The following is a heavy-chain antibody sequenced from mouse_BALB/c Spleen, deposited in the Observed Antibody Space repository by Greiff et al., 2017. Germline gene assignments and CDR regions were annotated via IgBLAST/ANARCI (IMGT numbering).Heavy chain of an antibody. J-gene: IGHJ2*01. Sequence: QVQLQQSGAELARPGASVKLSCKASGYTFTSYWMQWVKQRPGQGLEWIGAIYPGDGDTRYTQKFKGKATLTADKSSSTAYMQLSSLASEDSAVYYCNAGGYADYWGQGTTLTVSS. CDR3: NAGGYADY. CDR2: IYPGDGDT. CDR1: GYTFTSYW. D-gene: IGHD2-2*01. V-gene: IGHV1-87*01.